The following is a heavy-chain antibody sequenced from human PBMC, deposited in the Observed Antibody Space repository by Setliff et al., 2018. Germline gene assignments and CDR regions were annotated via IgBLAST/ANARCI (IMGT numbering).Heavy chain of an antibody. J-gene: IGHJ5*02. Sequence: ASVKVSCKASGYTFTNYGVAWVRQAPGQGLEWMGWINPHSGRAFYAPQFQDRVIMTTDTSTNTAYLDLRSLRSDDTAVYYCERLVRYCTATACQRTSGDDLWGQGTLVTVSS. CDR2: INPHSGRA. D-gene: IGHD2-8*01. CDR3: ERLVRYCTATACQRTSGDDL. CDR1: GYTFTNYG. V-gene: IGHV1-18*01.